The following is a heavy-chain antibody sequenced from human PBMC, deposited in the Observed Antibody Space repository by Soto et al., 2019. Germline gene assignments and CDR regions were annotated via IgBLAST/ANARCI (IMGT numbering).Heavy chain of an antibody. Sequence: GGSLRLSCAASGFTFSSYAMSWVRQAPGKGLEWVSAISGSGGSTYYADSVKGRFTISSDNSKNTLYLQMNSLRAEDTAVYYCAKGSNYGDYETLYYYYYYYMDVWGKGTTVTVSS. D-gene: IGHD4-17*01. J-gene: IGHJ6*03. CDR2: ISGSGGST. V-gene: IGHV3-23*01. CDR3: AKGSNYGDYETLYYYYYYYMDV. CDR1: GFTFSSYA.